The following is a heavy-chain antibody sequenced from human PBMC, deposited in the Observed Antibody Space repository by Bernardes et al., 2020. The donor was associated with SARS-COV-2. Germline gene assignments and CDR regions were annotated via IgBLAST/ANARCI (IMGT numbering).Heavy chain of an antibody. CDR2: ISASGTTM. J-gene: IGHJ4*02. CDR1: GITFSDYY. D-gene: IGHD6-19*01. V-gene: IGHV3-11*01. CDR3: ARAMAGKNYFDS. Sequence: GGTLRLSCSSSGITFSDYYMSWIRQAPGKWLELVSYISASGTTMYYADSVKGRFTIPRDNAKNSLFLQMNSLRAEDTAVYYCARAMAGKNYFDSWGQGTLVTVSS.